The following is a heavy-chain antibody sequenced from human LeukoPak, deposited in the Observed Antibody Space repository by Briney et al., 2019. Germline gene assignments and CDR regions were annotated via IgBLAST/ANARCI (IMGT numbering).Heavy chain of an antibody. CDR1: GFTFSSNA. D-gene: IGHD3-10*01. CDR2: ISYDGSNK. V-gene: IGHV3-30-3*01. J-gene: IGHJ4*02. CDR3: AKDLLTYYYGSGSSLDY. Sequence: GGSLRLFCAASGFTFSSNAMHWARQAPGKGLEWVAVISYDGSNKYYADSVKGRFTISRDNSKNTLYLQMNSLRAEDTAVYYCAKDLLTYYYGSGSSLDYWGQGTLVTVSS.